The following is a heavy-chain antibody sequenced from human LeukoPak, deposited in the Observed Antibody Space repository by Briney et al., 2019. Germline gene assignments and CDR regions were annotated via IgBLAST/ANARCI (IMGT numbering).Heavy chain of an antibody. CDR2: IYYSGST. Sequence: PSEILSLTCTVSGGSISSYYWSWIRQPPGKGLEWIGYIYYSGSTNYNPSLKSRVTISVDTSKNQFSLKLSSVTAADTAVYYCARGAGYCSSTSCYKGVYYYYYYYMDIWGKGTTVTVSS. CDR1: GGSISSYY. V-gene: IGHV4-59*01. J-gene: IGHJ6*03. D-gene: IGHD2-2*02. CDR3: ARGAGYCSSTSCYKGVYYYYYYYMDI.